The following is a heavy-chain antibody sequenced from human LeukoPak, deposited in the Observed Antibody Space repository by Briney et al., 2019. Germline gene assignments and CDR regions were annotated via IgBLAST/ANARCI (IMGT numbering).Heavy chain of an antibody. CDR3: ASVPGIVAAGTENWFDP. CDR2: INHSGST. Sequence: SETLSLTCAVYGGSFSGYYWSWIRQPPGKGLEWIGEINHSGSTNYNPSLKSRVIISVDTSKNQFSLKLSSVTAADAAVYYCASVPGIVAAGTENWFDPWGQGTLVTVSS. V-gene: IGHV4-34*01. CDR1: GGSFSGYY. J-gene: IGHJ5*02. D-gene: IGHD6-13*01.